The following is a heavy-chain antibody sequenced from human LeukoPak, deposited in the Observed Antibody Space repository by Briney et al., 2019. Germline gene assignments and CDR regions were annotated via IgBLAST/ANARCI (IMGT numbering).Heavy chain of an antibody. J-gene: IGHJ4*02. Sequence: SETLSLTCTVSGGSISSGGYYWSWIRQHPGKGLEWIGYIYYSGSTYYNPSLKSRVTISVDTSKNQFSLKLSSVTAADTAVYYCARSRGDYGDYFYDYWGQGTLVTVSS. D-gene: IGHD4-17*01. CDR1: GGSISSGGYY. CDR2: IYYSGST. V-gene: IGHV4-31*03. CDR3: ARSRGDYGDYFYDY.